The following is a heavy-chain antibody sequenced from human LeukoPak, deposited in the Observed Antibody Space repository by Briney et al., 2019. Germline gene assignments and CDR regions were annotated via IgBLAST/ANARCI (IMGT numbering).Heavy chain of an antibody. J-gene: IGHJ4*02. CDR2: FLYSGTT. CDR1: NGAVKNYY. V-gene: IGHV4-59*02. Sequence: PSETLSLTCSVSNGAVKNYYWTWIRQPPGQGLEWIGNFLYSGTTTYRASLDSRLIISVDNSKNTVSLRLFSVTAADTAVYYCETLVYSGSRYHFDTWGQGTLVTVSS. D-gene: IGHD1-26*01. CDR3: ETLVYSGSRYHFDT.